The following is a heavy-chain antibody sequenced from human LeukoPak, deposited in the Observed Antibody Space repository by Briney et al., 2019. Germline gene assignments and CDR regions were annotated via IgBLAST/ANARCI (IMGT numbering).Heavy chain of an antibody. CDR3: VRGSRDENDDPRGMDV. CDR2: INSSGPHT. Sequence: AASLNVSCTASGYTFSSYYMHWVRQAPGQGLEWMGIINSSGPHTTNAHTFQGRVIMTRDTSTRTAYNELSSLKSEDTAVYFCVRGSRDENDDPRGMDVWGKGTTVIVSS. J-gene: IGHJ6*04. CDR1: GYTFSSYY. D-gene: IGHD1-1*01. V-gene: IGHV1-46*01.